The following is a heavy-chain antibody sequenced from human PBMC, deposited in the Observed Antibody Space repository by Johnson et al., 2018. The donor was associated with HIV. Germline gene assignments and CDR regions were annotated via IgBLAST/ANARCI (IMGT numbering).Heavy chain of an antibody. CDR2: ISHDGSNK. Sequence: QVQLVESGGGVVQPGRSLRLSCAASGFTFSGYGMHWVRQAPGKGLEWVAVISHDGSNKYYADSVKGRFTISRDNSKNTLYLQMNSLRAEDTAVYYCAKPPFYAFDIWGQGTMVTVSS. V-gene: IGHV3-30*18. CDR1: GFTFSGYG. J-gene: IGHJ3*02. CDR3: AKPPFYAFDI.